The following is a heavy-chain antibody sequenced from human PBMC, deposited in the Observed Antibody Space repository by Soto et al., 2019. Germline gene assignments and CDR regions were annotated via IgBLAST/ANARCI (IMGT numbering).Heavy chain of an antibody. Sequence: PGGSLGLSCAASGFTFSSYGMTWVRQAPGKGLEWVSFSSATGAGTYYADSVKGRFTISRDNSKNTLYLQMNSLRAEDTAVYFCAKRQGIGAAAKNFDFWGQGARVTVSS. J-gene: IGHJ4*02. V-gene: IGHV3-23*01. CDR2: SSATGAGT. D-gene: IGHD6-13*01. CDR1: GFTFSSYG. CDR3: AKRQGIGAAAKNFDF.